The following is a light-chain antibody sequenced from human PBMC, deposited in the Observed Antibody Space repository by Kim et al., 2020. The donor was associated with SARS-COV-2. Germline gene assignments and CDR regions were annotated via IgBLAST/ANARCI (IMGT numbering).Light chain of an antibody. CDR2: SNN. CDR3: EAWDDSLNGVL. CDR1: SSSIGGNT. Sequence: GQRVTISCSGSSSSIGGNTVNWYQQLPGTAPKLLIYSNNQRPSGVPDRFSGSKSGTSASLAISGLQSEDEADYYCEAWDDSLNGVLFGGGTKLTVL. J-gene: IGLJ2*01. V-gene: IGLV1-44*01.